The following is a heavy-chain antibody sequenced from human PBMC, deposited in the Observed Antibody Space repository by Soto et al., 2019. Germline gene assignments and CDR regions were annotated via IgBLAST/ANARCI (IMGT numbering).Heavy chain of an antibody. CDR2: ISSSTSYI. J-gene: IGHJ6*02. Sequence: EVQLVESGGGLVKPGGSLRLSCAASGFTFSSYSMNWVRQAPGKGLEWVSSISSSTSYIYYADSVKGRFTISRDNAKNSRYMQMSSLRADDTAVYYCARMGSVTTFSWSDYYYGMDVWGQGTTVTVSS. D-gene: IGHD4-17*01. V-gene: IGHV3-21*01. CDR1: GFTFSSYS. CDR3: ARMGSVTTFSWSDYYYGMDV.